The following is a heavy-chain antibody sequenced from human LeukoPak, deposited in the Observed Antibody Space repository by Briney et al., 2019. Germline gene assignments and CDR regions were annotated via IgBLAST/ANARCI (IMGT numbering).Heavy chain of an antibody. CDR3: VKDRRYSSNWYYFDY. CDR1: GFTFSSYG. V-gene: IGHV3-64D*09. CDR2: ISSNEGST. D-gene: IGHD6-13*01. J-gene: IGHJ4*02. Sequence: PGGSLRLSCSASGFTFSSYGMHWVRQAPGKGLEYVSAISSNEGSTYYADSVKGRFTISRDNSKNTLYLQMSSLRAEDTAVYYCVKDRRYSSNWYYFDYWGQGTLVIVSS.